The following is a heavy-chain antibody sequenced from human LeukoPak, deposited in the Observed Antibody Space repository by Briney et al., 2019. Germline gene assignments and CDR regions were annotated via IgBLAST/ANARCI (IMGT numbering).Heavy chain of an antibody. CDR3: ARPDKVVRYDINYFDY. D-gene: IGHD2-2*01. J-gene: IGHJ4*02. Sequence: GGSLRLSCAASGFTFSSYGMHWVRQAPGKGLEWVAVIWYGGSNKYYADSVKGRFTISRDNSKNTLYLQMNSLRAEDTAVYYCARPDKVVRYDINYFDYWGQGTLVTVSS. V-gene: IGHV3-33*01. CDR1: GFTFSSYG. CDR2: IWYGGSNK.